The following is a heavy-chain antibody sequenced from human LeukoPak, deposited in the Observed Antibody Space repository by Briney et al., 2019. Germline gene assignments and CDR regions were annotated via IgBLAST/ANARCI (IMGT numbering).Heavy chain of an antibody. J-gene: IGHJ3*02. V-gene: IGHV3-23*01. D-gene: IGHD6-13*01. CDR2: ISGSGGST. Sequence: PGRSLRLSCAAPGFTFSSYAMSWVRQAPGKGLEWVSAISGSGGSTYYADSVKGRFTISRDNSKNTLYLQMNSLGAEDTAVYYCAKGAYSSSWYDADAFDIWGQGTMVTVSS. CDR3: AKGAYSSSWYDADAFDI. CDR1: GFTFSSYA.